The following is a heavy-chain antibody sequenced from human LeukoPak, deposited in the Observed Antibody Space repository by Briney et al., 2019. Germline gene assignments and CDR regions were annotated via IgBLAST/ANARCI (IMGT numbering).Heavy chain of an antibody. CDR1: GGSMSSYY. Sequence: PSETLSLTCTVSGGSMSSYYWSWIRQPAGKGLEWTGRIYASGTTYYNPSLKSRVTMSVDTSKNQFSLKLTSVTAADTAVYYCVRDVDTFFDYWGQGTLVTVSS. J-gene: IGHJ4*02. CDR3: VRDVDTFFDY. V-gene: IGHV4-4*07. D-gene: IGHD5-18*01. CDR2: IYASGTT.